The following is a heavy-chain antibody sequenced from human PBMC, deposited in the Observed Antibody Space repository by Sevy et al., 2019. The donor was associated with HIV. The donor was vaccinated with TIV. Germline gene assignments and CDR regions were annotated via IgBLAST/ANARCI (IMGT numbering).Heavy chain of an antibody. CDR1: GFTFSRYW. V-gene: IGHV3-7*01. J-gene: IGHJ4*02. CDR3: ARVKDDSSGYRFDY. Sequence: GGSLRLSCAASGFTFSRYWMSWVRQAPGKGLEWVANIKQDGSEKYYVDSVKGGLTISRDNAKNSLYLQMNSLRADDTTVYYCARVKDDSSGYRFDYWGQGTLVTVSS. D-gene: IGHD3-22*01. CDR2: IKQDGSEK.